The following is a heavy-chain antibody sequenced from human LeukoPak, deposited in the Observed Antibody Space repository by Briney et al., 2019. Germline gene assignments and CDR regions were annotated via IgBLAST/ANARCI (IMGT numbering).Heavy chain of an antibody. CDR1: GFTFRSNW. J-gene: IGHJ4*02. Sequence: GGSLRLSCGASGFTFRSNWMSWVRQAPGKGLEWVANIKQDGSEKYYVDSVKGRFTISRDNAKNSLYLQMNSLRAEDTAVYYCVRDPYGSGGYYDYWGQGTLVTVSS. D-gene: IGHD3-10*01. CDR3: VRDPYGSGGYYDY. V-gene: IGHV3-7*01. CDR2: IKQDGSEK.